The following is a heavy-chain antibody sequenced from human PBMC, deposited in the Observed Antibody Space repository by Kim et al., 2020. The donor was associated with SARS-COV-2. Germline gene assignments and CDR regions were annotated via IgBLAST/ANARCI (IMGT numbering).Heavy chain of an antibody. CDR3: ARDAMRWFGEAA. V-gene: IGHV3-53*04. J-gene: IGHJ5*02. Sequence: YADSVKGRFTISRNNSKNTLYLQMNSLRAEDTAVYYCARDAMRWFGEAAWGQGTLVTVSS. D-gene: IGHD3-10*01.